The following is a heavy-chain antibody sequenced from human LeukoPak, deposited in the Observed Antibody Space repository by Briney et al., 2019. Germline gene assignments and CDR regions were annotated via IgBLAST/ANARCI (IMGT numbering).Heavy chain of an antibody. CDR2: IYHSGTT. D-gene: IGHD2-15*01. CDR3: ARLVGYYSRGSCYHFDY. V-gene: IGHV4-30-4*01. CDR1: GGSISSGDDY. Sequence: SGTLSLTCTASGGSISSGDDYWSWIRQPPGKGLEWIGCIYHSGTTYYNPSLKSRASISVDTSKNQFSLKLSSVTAADTAVYFCARLVGYYSRGSCYHFDYWGQGSLVTVSS. J-gene: IGHJ4*02.